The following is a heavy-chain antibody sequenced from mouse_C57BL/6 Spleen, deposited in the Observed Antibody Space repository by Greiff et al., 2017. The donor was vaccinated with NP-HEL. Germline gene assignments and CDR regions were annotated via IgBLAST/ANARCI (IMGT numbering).Heavy chain of an antibody. D-gene: IGHD2-5*01. CDR2: IDPENGDT. V-gene: IGHV14-4*01. CDR1: GFNITDDY. CDR3: TTSGYSNYFDY. J-gene: IGHJ2*01. Sequence: EVQLQESGAELVRPGASVKLSCTASGFNITDDYMHWVKQRPEQGLEWIGWIDPENGDTEYASKFQGKATITADTSSNTAYLQLSSLTSEDTAVYYCTTSGYSNYFDYWGQGTTLTVSS.